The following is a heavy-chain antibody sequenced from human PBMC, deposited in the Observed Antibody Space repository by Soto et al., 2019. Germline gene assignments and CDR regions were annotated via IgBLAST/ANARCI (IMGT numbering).Heavy chain of an antibody. CDR1: GYTFTSYG. Sequence: QVQLVQSGPEVKKPGASVKVSCKTSGYTFTSYGIAWVRQAPGQGLEWMGWISTDKGNTNYAQKFQGRVTMTTDTPTRTAYMELRSLRSDDTAVYYCATRSPAFDYWGQGTLVTVSS. CDR3: ATRSPAFDY. V-gene: IGHV1-18*01. J-gene: IGHJ4*02. CDR2: ISTDKGNT.